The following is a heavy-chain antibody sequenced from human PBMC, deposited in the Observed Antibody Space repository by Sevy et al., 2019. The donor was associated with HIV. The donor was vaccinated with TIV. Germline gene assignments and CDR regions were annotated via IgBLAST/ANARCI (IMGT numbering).Heavy chain of an antibody. CDR1: GGTFSSYA. V-gene: IGHV1-69*13. D-gene: IGHD3-22*01. CDR3: SRDGGRYYYDSSGVPTFDY. Sequence: ASVKVSCKASGGTFSSYAISWVRQAPGQGLEWMGGIIPIFGTANYAQKFQGRVTITADESTSTAYMELSSLRSEDTAVYYCSRDGGRYYYDSSGVPTFDYWGQGTLVTVSS. CDR2: IIPIFGTA. J-gene: IGHJ4*02.